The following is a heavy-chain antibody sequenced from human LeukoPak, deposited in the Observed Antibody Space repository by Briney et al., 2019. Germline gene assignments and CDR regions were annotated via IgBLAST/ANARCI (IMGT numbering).Heavy chain of an antibody. CDR1: GYTLTELP. Sequence: ASVKVSCKVSGYTLTELPMHWVRQAPGKGLEWMGGFDPEDGETIYAQKFQGRVTMTEDTSTDTAYMELSSLRSEDTAVYYCARAGYYGDYQYYYYYYMDVWGKGTTVTVSS. CDR3: ARAGYYGDYQYYYYYYMDV. V-gene: IGHV1-24*01. D-gene: IGHD4-17*01. CDR2: FDPEDGET. J-gene: IGHJ6*03.